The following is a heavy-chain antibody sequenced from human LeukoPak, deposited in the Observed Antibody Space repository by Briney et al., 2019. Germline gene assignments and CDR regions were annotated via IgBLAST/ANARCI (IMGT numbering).Heavy chain of an antibody. CDR3: ARDQGIFDY. V-gene: IGHV3-48*03. J-gene: IGHJ4*02. Sequence: GGSLRLSCAASGFTFSSYEMNWVRQAPGKGLEWVSYISSSGSTIFYADSVKGRFTVSRDNAKNSLYLQMNSLRAEDTAVYYCARDQGIFDYWGQGTLVTVSS. CDR1: GFTFSSYE. CDR2: ISSSGSTI.